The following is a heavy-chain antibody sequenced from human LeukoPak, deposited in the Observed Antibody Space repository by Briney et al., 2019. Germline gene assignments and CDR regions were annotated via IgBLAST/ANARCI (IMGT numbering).Heavy chain of an antibody. D-gene: IGHD1-26*01. V-gene: IGHV1-46*01. J-gene: IGHJ4*02. CDR3: ARVSVGTTILVDY. Sequence: ASAKVSCKASGYTFTSYYMHWVRQAPGQGLEWMGIINPSGGSTTYAQKFQGRVTMTGDMSTSTVYMELSSLRFGDTALYYCARVSVGTTILVDYWGQGTLVTVSS. CDR2: INPSGGST. CDR1: GYTFTSYY.